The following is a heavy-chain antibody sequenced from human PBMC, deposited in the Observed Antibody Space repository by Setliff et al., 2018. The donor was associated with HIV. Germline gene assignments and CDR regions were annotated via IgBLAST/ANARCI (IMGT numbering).Heavy chain of an antibody. J-gene: IGHJ3*01. V-gene: IGHV1-69*13. CDR2: IIPLFGRA. Sequence: SVKVSCKASGGILSTYATIWVRQAHGQGLEWLGGIIPLFGRASYAQKFQGRVTITADESNNTAYMELSSLRSGDTAVYYCARETAPAHYYGSGSYRLHAFDVWGQGTMVTVSS. D-gene: IGHD3-10*01. CDR3: ARETAPAHYYGSGSYRLHAFDV. CDR1: GGILSTYA.